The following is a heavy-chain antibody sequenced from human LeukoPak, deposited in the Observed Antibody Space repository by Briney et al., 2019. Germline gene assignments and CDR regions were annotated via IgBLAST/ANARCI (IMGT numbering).Heavy chain of an antibody. V-gene: IGHV3-7*01. D-gene: IGHD6-13*01. Sequence: GGSLRLTCAASGFTFSSYWMSWVRQAPGKGLDWVANRKPNGSDKYCVDSVKGRFTISRDNAKNSLYLQMHSLRGEDTGVYYCAGSIAAAGTGYWGQGTLVTVSS. CDR1: GFTFSSYW. CDR2: RKPNGSDK. J-gene: IGHJ4*01. CDR3: AGSIAAAGTGY.